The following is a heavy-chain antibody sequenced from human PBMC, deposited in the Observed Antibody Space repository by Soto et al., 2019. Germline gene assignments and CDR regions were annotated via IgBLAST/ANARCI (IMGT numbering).Heavy chain of an antibody. CDR2: IYYSGST. CDR1: GGSISSSSYY. Sequence: SETLSLTCTVSGGSISSSSYYWGWIRQPPGKGLEWIGSIYYSGSTYYNPSLKSRVTISVDTSKNQFSLKLSSVTAADTAVYYCAREGMRGYYDYWGQGTLVTVSS. D-gene: IGHD3-22*01. V-gene: IGHV4-39*07. J-gene: IGHJ4*02. CDR3: AREGMRGYYDY.